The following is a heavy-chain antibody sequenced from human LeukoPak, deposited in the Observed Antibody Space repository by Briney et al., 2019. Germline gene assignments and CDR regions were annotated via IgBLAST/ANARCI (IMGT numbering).Heavy chain of an antibody. CDR2: ISYDGSNK. V-gene: IGHV3-30*14. CDR1: GFTFSSYA. D-gene: IGHD3-22*01. Sequence: GGSLRLSCAASGFTFSSYAMHWVRQAPGKGLEWVAVISYDGSNKYYADSVKGRFTISRDNSKNTLYLQMNSLRAEDTAVYYCAGLPAYYYDTIGFYFDYWGQGTLVTVSS. CDR3: AGLPAYYYDTIGFYFDY. J-gene: IGHJ4*02.